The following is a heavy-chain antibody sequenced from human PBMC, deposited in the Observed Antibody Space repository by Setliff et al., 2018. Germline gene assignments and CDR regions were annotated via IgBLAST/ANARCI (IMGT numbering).Heavy chain of an antibody. Sequence: NPSETLSLTCTVSGYSISSGYYWGWIRQPPGKGLEWIGNMYHSGSVYYNPSLKSRVTISVDTSKNQFSLKVTSVTAADTAVYYCASDYYDSSGYYPVPVHFDYWGQGTLVTVSS. CDR1: GYSISSGYY. CDR3: ASDYYDSSGYYPVPVHFDY. V-gene: IGHV4-38-2*02. D-gene: IGHD3-22*01. CDR2: MYHSGSV. J-gene: IGHJ4*02.